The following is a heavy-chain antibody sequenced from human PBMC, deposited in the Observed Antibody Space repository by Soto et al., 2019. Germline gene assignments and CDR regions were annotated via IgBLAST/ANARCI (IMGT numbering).Heavy chain of an antibody. D-gene: IGHD1-1*01. J-gene: IGHJ4*02. V-gene: IGHV3-30-3*01. Sequence: QVQLVESGGGVVQPGRSLRLSCAASGFTFSSYAMHWVRQAPGKGLEWVAVISYDGSNKYYADSVKGRFTISRDNSKNTLYLQRNSLRAEDTAVYYCARGGTGTTFLGYWGQGTLVTVSS. CDR2: ISYDGSNK. CDR3: ARGGTGTTFLGY. CDR1: GFTFSSYA.